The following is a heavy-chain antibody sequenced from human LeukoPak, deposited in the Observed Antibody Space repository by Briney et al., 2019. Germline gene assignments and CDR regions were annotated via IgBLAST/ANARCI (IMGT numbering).Heavy chain of an antibody. CDR1: GYTFTSYA. CDR2: IIPIFGTT. V-gene: IGHV1-69*13. CDR3: ARDLGSRDGYNPPNLFDN. J-gene: IGHJ4*02. Sequence: SVKVSCKASGYTFTSYAISWVRQAPGQGLEWMGGIIPIFGTTNYAQKFQGRVTITADESTSTAYMELSSLRSEDTAVYYCARDLGSRDGYNPPNLFDNWGQGILVTVSS. D-gene: IGHD5-24*01.